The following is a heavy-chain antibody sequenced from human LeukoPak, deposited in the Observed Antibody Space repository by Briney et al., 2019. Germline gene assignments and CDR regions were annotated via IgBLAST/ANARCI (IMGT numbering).Heavy chain of an antibody. D-gene: IGHD3-22*01. J-gene: IGHJ4*02. CDR1: GYIFTSYW. V-gene: IGHV5-51*01. Sequence: GASLQISCKGSGYIFTSYWIGWVRPTPGKGLEWMGIIYPGDPDTRYSPSFQGQVTISADKSISTPYLQWSSLKASDTAMYYCARRRYYYDSSGYPSNGFDYWGQGTLVTVSS. CDR3: ARRRYYYDSSGYPSNGFDY. CDR2: IYPGDPDT.